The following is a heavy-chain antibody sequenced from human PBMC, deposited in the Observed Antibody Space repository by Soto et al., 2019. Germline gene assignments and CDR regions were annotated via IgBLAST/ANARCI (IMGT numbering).Heavy chain of an antibody. CDR1: GGSIRSYY. D-gene: IGHD3-16*02. Sequence: SQTLSLTCSVSGGSIRSYYWNWIRQAPGKGLEWIGYISNSGTSYYNPSLRGRVTISADTSKNQFSLKMTYVTAADTAVYFCARERFTMTGGVITKAWFDPWGAGTRVTVSS. CDR2: ISNSGTS. CDR3: ARERFTMTGGVITKAWFDP. J-gene: IGHJ5*02. V-gene: IGHV4-59*01.